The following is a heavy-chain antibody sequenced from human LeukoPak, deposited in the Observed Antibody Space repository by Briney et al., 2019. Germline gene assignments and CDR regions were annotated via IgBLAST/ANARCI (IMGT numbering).Heavy chain of an antibody. Sequence: GTSLRLSCEGSGFPFRDYPIHWVRQTPGRGLEWVAFIANDGSNFYYADFVKGRFTISRDNSKNTLYLQMNSLRAEDTAVYYCASVDSSSWYDEGAFDIWGQGTMVTV. CDR3: ASVDSSSWYDEGAFDI. J-gene: IGHJ3*02. D-gene: IGHD6-13*01. CDR1: GFPFRDYP. CDR2: IANDGSNF. V-gene: IGHV3-30-3*01.